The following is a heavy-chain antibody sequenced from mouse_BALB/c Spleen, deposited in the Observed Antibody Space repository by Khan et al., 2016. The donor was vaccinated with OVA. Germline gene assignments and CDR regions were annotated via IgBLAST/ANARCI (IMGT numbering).Heavy chain of an antibody. V-gene: IGHV1-77*01. J-gene: IGHJ3*01. CDR2: SSPGRGDL. CDR1: GYTFTDYY. D-gene: IGHD1-2*01. CDR3: ARRNYFGYTFAY. Sequence: QVQLQQPGAELARPGASVKLSCKASGYTFTDYYINWVKQRTGQGLEWIGESSPGRGDLYYNERFKGKATLTADKSSSTAYMQLSSLTSEAAAVYFCARRNYFGYTFAYWGRGTLVTVSA.